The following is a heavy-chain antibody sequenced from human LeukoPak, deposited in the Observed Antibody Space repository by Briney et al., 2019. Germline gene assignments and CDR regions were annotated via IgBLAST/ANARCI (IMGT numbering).Heavy chain of an antibody. V-gene: IGHV3-7*01. CDR3: VRESRPGGAMGLYHNLDY. Sequence: GGSLRLSCAASGFTFSNSWMTWVRQAPGKGLEWVANIKEDGTEKNLVDSVKGRFTISRDNTKNLLFLEMNNLRGDDTAIYYCVRESRPGGAMGLYHNLDYWGQGTLVAVSS. CDR2: IKEDGTEK. J-gene: IGHJ4*02. D-gene: IGHD1-1*01. CDR1: GFTFSNSW.